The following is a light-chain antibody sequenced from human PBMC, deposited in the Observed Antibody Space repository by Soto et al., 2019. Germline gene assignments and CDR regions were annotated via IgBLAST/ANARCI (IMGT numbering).Light chain of an antibody. J-gene: IGLJ2*01. V-gene: IGLV2-14*01. CDR2: DVS. CDR3: SSYTSSSPTVV. Sequence: QSALTQPASVSGSPGQSITISCTGTSSDVGGYNYVSWYLQHPGKAPKLMIYDVSNRPSGVSNRFSGSKSGNTASPTISGLQAEDEADYYCSSYTSSSPTVVFGGGTKVTVL. CDR1: SSDVGGYNY.